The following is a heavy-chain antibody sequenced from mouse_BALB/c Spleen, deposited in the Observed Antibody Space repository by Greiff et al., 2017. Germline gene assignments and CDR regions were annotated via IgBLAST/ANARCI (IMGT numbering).Heavy chain of an antibody. V-gene: IGHV2-9*02. J-gene: IGHJ2*01. Sequence: VMLVESGPGLVAPSQSLSITCTVSGFSLTSYGVHWVRQPPGKGLEWLGVIWAGGSTNYNSALMSRLSISKDNSKSQVFLKMNSLQTDDTAMYYCARDGWYYFDDWGQGTTLTVSS. CDR3: ARDGWYYFDD. CDR2: IWAGGST. CDR1: GFSLTSYG. D-gene: IGHD2-3*01.